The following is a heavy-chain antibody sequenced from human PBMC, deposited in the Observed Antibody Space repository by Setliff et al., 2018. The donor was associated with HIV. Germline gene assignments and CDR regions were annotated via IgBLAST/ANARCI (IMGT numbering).Heavy chain of an antibody. V-gene: IGHV1-18*01. CDR1: GYTFTSYG. D-gene: IGHD2-21*02. J-gene: IGHJ5*02. CDR3: ARDRTGVTSGEFDP. Sequence: ASVKVSCKASGYTFTSYGISWVRQAPGQGLEWMGWINTYNGNTNYAQKLQGRVTMTTDTSTSTAYMELSSLRSDDTAVYYCARDRTGVTSGEFDPWGQGTLVTVPS. CDR2: INTYNGNT.